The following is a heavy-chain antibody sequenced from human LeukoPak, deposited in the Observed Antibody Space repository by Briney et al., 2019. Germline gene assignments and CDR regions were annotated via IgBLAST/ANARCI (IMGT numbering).Heavy chain of an antibody. D-gene: IGHD4-23*01. CDR3: ARGGGFDAFDI. V-gene: IGHV4-34*01. Sequence: SETLSLTWAVYGGSFSGYYWSWIRQPPGKGLEWIGEINHSGSTNYNPSLKSRVTISVDTSKNQFSLKLSSVTAADTAVYYCARGGGFDAFDIWGQGTMVTVSS. CDR2: INHSGST. J-gene: IGHJ3*02. CDR1: GGSFSGYY.